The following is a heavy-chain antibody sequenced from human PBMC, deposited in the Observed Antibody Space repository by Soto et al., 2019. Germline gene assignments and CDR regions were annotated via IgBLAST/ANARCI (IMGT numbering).Heavy chain of an antibody. Sequence: SETLSLTCAVYGGSFSGYYWSWIHQPPGKGLEWIGEINHSGSTNYNPSLKSRVTISVDTSKNQFSLKLSSVTAADTAVYYCARGRGYDFWSGYLPFDPWGQGTLVTVSS. J-gene: IGHJ5*02. CDR1: GGSFSGYY. CDR2: INHSGST. V-gene: IGHV4-34*01. CDR3: ARGRGYDFWSGYLPFDP. D-gene: IGHD3-3*01.